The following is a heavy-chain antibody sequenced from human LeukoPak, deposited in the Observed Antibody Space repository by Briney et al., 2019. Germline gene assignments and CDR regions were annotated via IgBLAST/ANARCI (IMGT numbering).Heavy chain of an antibody. CDR3: VRDPDALDY. Sequence: GGSLRLSCAASGFTFSGYSMNWVRQAPGKGLEWVSYIRSSGSPIYYADSVKGRFTISRDNAKNSVYLQTNGLRDEDTAVYYCVRDPDALDYWGQGTLVTVSS. V-gene: IGHV3-48*02. CDR2: IRSSGSPI. CDR1: GFTFSGYS. J-gene: IGHJ4*02.